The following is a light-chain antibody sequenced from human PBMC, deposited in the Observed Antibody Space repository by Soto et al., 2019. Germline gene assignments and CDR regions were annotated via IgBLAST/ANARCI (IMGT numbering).Light chain of an antibody. J-gene: IGLJ1*01. Sequence: QSVLTQAPSASETPGQWVTISCSGGTSNIGRNSVTWYHQFPGTNPTLLIYSGKRRPSVVTDRFSGSKSGTTTSLAISGLQSEDEADYYCATWDDSLTNKVFGTGTKVTVL. CDR3: ATWDDSLTNKV. V-gene: IGLV1-44*01. CDR1: TSNIGRNS. CDR2: SGK.